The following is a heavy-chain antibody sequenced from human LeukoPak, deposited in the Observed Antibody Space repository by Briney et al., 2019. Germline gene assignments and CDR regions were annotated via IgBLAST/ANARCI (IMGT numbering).Heavy chain of an antibody. CDR3: APQQAYSPYNWFDP. V-gene: IGHV3-74*03. D-gene: IGHD5-12*01. CDR2: IHPDGSIT. CDR1: RFTISKYW. J-gene: IGHJ5*02. Sequence: GGSLRLSCVGSRFTISKYWMHWVRHAPGTGLVWVSHIHPDGSITTYADSVKGRFTISRDNAENTLYLQMNSLRAEDTGVYYCAPQQAYSPYNWFDPWGQGTLVTVSS.